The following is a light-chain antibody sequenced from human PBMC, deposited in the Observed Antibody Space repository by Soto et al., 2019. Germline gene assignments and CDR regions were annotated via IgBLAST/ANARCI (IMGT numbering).Light chain of an antibody. CDR3: QPLHGYPWT. V-gene: IGKV1-9*01. CDR2: GAS. J-gene: IGKJ1*01. CDR1: QGVTNY. Sequence: DIQLTQSPSFLSASVGDSVSLTCRASQGVTNYVAWYQQKPGKAPNLLIYGASTLQSGVPSRFSGSGSGTEFTLTISSLQPEDFATYYCQPLHGYPWTFGQGTKVEIK.